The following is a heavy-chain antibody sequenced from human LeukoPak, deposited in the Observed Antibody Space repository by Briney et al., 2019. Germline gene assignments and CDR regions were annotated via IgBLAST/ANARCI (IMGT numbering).Heavy chain of an antibody. D-gene: IGHD4-17*01. V-gene: IGHV3-33*01. CDR3: ARDWDYGDYLDAFDI. CDR1: GFTFSSYG. CDR2: IWYDGSNK. Sequence: GGSLRLSCAASGFTFSSYGMHWVRQAPGKGLEWVAVIWYDGSNKYYADSVKGRFTISRDNSKNTLYLQMNSLRAEDTAVYYCARDWDYGDYLDAFDIWGQGTMVTVSS. J-gene: IGHJ3*02.